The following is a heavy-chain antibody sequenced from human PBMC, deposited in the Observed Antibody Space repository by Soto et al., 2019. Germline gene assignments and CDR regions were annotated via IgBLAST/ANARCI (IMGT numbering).Heavy chain of an antibody. V-gene: IGHV3-23*01. J-gene: IGHJ3*02. CDR2: ISGSGGST. Sequence: PGGSLRLSCAASGFTFSSYAMSWVRQAPGKGLEWVSAISGSGGSTYYADSVKGRFTISRDNSKNTLYLQMNSLRAEDTAVYYCAKDRGIVVVPAPLDAFDIWGQGTMVTVSS. CDR1: GFTFSSYA. CDR3: AKDRGIVVVPAPLDAFDI. D-gene: IGHD2-2*01.